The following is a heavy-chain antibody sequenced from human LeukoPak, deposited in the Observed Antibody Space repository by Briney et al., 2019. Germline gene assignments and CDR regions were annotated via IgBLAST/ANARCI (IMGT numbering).Heavy chain of an antibody. D-gene: IGHD6-13*01. V-gene: IGHV3-30*02. Sequence: GGSLRLSCAASGFTFSSYGMHWVRQAPGKGLEWVAFIRYDGSNKYYADSVKGRFTISRDNSKNTLYLQMNSLRAEDTAVYYCARQQSEPGIAAAGALFDYWGQGTLVTVSS. CDR3: ARQQSEPGIAAAGALFDY. CDR1: GFTFSSYG. J-gene: IGHJ4*02. CDR2: IRYDGSNK.